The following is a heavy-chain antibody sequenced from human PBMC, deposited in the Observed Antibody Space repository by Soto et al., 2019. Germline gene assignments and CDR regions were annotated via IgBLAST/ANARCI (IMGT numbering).Heavy chain of an antibody. Sequence: SVKVSCKASGGTFSSYAISWVRQAPGQGLEWMGGIIPIFGTANYAQKFQGRVTITADKSTSTAYMELSSLRSEDTAVYYCARGGSGSYKSYYYYYYGMDVWGQGTTVTVS. CDR3: ARGGSGSYKSYYYYYYGMDV. CDR1: GGTFSSYA. J-gene: IGHJ6*02. CDR2: IIPIFGTA. D-gene: IGHD1-26*01. V-gene: IGHV1-69*06.